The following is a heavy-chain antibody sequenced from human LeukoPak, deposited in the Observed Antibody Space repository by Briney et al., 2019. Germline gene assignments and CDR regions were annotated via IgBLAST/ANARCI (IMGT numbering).Heavy chain of an antibody. CDR1: GGSISSYY. J-gene: IGHJ6*03. Sequence: SETLSLTCTVSGGSISSYYWSWIRQPPGKGLEWIGYIHYSGTTNYNPSLKSRVTISVDMPKNQFSLRLSSVTAADTAIYYCARGVGSGSRFYYYMDLWGKGTTVTVSS. V-gene: IGHV4-59*12. D-gene: IGHD3-10*01. CDR2: IHYSGTT. CDR3: ARGVGSGSRFYYYMDL.